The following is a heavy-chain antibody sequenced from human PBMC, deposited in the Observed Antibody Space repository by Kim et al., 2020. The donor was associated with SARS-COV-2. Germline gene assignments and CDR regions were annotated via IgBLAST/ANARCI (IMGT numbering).Heavy chain of an antibody. Sequence: SETLSLTCTVSGGSISSGGYYWSWIRQHPGKGLVWIGYIYYSGSTYYNPSLKCRVTISVDTSKNQFSLKLSSVTAADTAVYYCARDSGYRLNSGWPFDYWGQGTLVTVS. J-gene: IGHJ4*02. CDR1: GGSISSGGYY. D-gene: IGHD6-19*01. CDR3: ARDSGYRLNSGWPFDY. V-gene: IGHV4-31*03. CDR2: IYYSGST.